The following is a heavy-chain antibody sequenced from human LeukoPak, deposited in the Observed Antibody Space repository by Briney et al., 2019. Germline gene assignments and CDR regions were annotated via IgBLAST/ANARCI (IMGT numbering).Heavy chain of an antibody. CDR1: GYSISSGYY. CDR2: IYHSGST. Sequence: SETLSLTCAVSGYSISSGYYWGWIRPPPGKGLEWIGSIYHSGSTYYNPSLKRRVTISVDTSKKQCSLKLSSVTAADTAVYFCARASDILTGYYRDYFFDYWGQGTLVTVSS. J-gene: IGHJ4*02. V-gene: IGHV4-38-2*01. D-gene: IGHD3-9*01. CDR3: ARASDILTGYYRDYFFDY.